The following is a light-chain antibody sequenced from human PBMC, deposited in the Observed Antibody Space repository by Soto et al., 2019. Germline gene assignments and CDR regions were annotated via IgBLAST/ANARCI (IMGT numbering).Light chain of an antibody. CDR3: TSYLSNSVVV. CDR2: EVS. Sequence: QSALTQPASVSGSPGQSITISCSGTSSDVDDYNYVSWYQQHPGKAPKLMIYEVSHRLSGVSNRFSGSNSGYTASLTISGLQDEDEADYYSTSYLSNSVVVFGGGTKLTVL. J-gene: IGLJ2*01. CDR1: SSDVDDYNY. V-gene: IGLV2-14*01.